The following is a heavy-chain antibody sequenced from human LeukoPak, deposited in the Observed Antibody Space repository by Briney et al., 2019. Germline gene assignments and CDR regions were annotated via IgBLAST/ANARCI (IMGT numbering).Heavy chain of an antibody. CDR3: AKYERNNWNYPPDY. J-gene: IGHJ4*02. D-gene: IGHD1-7*01. Sequence: PGGSLRLSCVGSGFTFSSYWMHWVRQGPGKGLEWVSRISIDGSTTTYADSVKGRFTISRDNSKNTMDLQMNSLRVEDTAVYFCAKYERNNWNYPPDYWGQGTLATVSS. CDR1: GFTFSSYW. V-gene: IGHV3-74*01. CDR2: ISIDGSTT.